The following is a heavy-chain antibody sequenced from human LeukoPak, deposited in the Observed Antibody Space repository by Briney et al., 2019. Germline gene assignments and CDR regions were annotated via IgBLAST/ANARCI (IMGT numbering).Heavy chain of an antibody. CDR3: ARGDGGYKSRALAY. D-gene: IGHD5-24*01. CDR2: INHSGST. J-gene: IGHJ4*02. V-gene: IGHV4-34*01. Sequence: SGSLSLSCAVSGGSFRGYYWSWIRQPPGKGLEWMGEINHSGSTQYNPYLKSGVTIAGDTSKNQFSLKLSSVTATDTAGDYCARGDGGYKSRALAYWGRGTLVTVS. CDR1: GGSFRGYY.